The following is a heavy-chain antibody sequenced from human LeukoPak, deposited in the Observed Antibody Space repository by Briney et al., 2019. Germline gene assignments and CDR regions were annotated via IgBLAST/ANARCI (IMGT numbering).Heavy chain of an antibody. V-gene: IGHV3-9*01. CDR1: GFTFDDYA. D-gene: IGHD2-2*01. J-gene: IGHJ4*02. CDR2: ISWNSGSI. Sequence: PGGSLRLSCAASGFTFDDYAMHWVRQAPGKGLEWVSGISWNSGSIGYADSVKGRFTISRDNAKNSLYLQMNSLRVEDTAVYYCTRDHITSWQIDFWGQGTMVTVSS. CDR3: TRDHITSWQIDF.